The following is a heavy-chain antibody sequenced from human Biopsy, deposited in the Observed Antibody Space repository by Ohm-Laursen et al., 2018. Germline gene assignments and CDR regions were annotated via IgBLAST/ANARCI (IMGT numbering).Heavy chain of an antibody. CDR3: ARQVDFWSGYVDY. V-gene: IGHV4-38-2*01. J-gene: IGHJ4*02. Sequence: SETLSLTWAVSGYSISSDYRWGWIRQAPGKTLEWLGNIFKDGNTHYNPSLRSRLIISIDTSKNQFSLMMTSVSGADTAVYYCARQVDFWSGYVDYWGQGTLVAVSS. CDR1: GYSISSDYR. D-gene: IGHD3-3*01. CDR2: IFKDGNT.